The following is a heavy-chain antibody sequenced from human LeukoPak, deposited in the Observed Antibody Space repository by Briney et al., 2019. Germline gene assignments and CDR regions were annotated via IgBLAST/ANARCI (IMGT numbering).Heavy chain of an antibody. V-gene: IGHV3-74*01. Sequence: GGSLRLSCAASGLTISNYWMHWVRQVPGKGLVWVSRINSEGSSISYADSVKGRFTISRDNAKNTLNLQMNSLRAEDTSVYYCARGRGVSLDCWGQGALVTVSS. J-gene: IGHJ4*02. CDR1: GLTISNYW. D-gene: IGHD3-10*01. CDR2: INSEGSSI. CDR3: ARGRGVSLDC.